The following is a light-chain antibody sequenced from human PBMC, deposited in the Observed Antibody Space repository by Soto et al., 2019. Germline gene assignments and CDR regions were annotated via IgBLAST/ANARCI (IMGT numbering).Light chain of an antibody. CDR1: QSVGTN. Sequence: EIVMTQSPATLSVSPGERATLSCRASQSVGTNLAWYQRKPGQAPRLLIYGASSRATDIPARFSGSGSGTEFTLTISSLQSEDFAVYYCQHPNYWPYTFGQGTKLEIK. CDR2: GAS. V-gene: IGKV3-15*01. CDR3: QHPNYWPYT. J-gene: IGKJ2*01.